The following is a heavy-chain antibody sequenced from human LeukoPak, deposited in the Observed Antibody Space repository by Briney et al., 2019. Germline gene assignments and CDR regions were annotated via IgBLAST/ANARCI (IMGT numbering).Heavy chain of an antibody. D-gene: IGHD2-8*02. J-gene: IGHJ4*02. Sequence: QSGGSLRLSCAASGFTFGYFWMSWVRQAPERGLQWVASMKGDGSLIHYVDSVKGRFTTSRDNARSSLYLQMNSLRAEDTAIYFCARLFGGVTTFDYWGQGALVTVSS. CDR2: MKGDGSLI. CDR3: ARLFGGVTTFDY. CDR1: GFTFGYFW. V-gene: IGHV3-7*01.